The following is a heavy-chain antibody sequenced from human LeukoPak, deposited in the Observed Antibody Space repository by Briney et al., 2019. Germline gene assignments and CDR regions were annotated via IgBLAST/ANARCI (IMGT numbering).Heavy chain of an antibody. V-gene: IGHV4-4*07. CDR2: IYFSGSS. D-gene: IGHD4-17*01. CDR1: DGSIRNYY. Sequence: SETLSLTCIVSDGSIRNYYWSWIRQPAGKGLEWVGRIYFSGSSKYNPSLRSRVTMSVDKSKNQFSLKLSSVTAADTAVYYCARDADYGDYGSWFDPWGQGTLVTVSS. CDR3: ARDADYGDYGSWFDP. J-gene: IGHJ5*02.